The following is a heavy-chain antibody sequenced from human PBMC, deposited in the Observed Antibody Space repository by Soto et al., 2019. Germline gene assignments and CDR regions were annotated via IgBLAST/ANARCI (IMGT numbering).Heavy chain of an antibody. CDR1: GTTFSSYG. D-gene: IGHD2-21*02. J-gene: IGHJ4*02. CDR3: ARGTLFCGGDCYFDH. Sequence: QVQLVQSGAELKKPGSSVNVSCKASGTTFSSYGFNWVRQAPGQGLEWMGGIIPVPGTINYAQKFQGRVTITADKSTSTVYLDLSSLRSEDAAVYYCARGTLFCGGDCYFDHWGLGTLVTVSS. CDR2: IIPVPGTI. V-gene: IGHV1-69*06.